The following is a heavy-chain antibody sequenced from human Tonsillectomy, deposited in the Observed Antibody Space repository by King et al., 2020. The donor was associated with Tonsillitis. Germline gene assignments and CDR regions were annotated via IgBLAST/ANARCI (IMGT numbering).Heavy chain of an antibody. CDR3: ARDLWVGEFPSAVFDY. CDR1: GGSISRNY. CDR2: VYSSGNN. J-gene: IGHJ4*02. D-gene: IGHD3-10*01. Sequence: HVQLQESGPALVKPSETLSLTCTVSGGSISRNYWSWIRQPAGKGLEWIGRVYSSGNNKYNPSLRSRITMSLDTSKSLLSLNVTSVTAADTAIYYCARDLWVGEFPSAVFDYWVQGALVTVSS. V-gene: IGHV4-4*07.